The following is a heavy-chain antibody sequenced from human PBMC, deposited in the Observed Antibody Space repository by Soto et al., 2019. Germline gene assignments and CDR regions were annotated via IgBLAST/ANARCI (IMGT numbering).Heavy chain of an antibody. D-gene: IGHD3-9*01. V-gene: IGHV4-59*01. CDR3: ARYFDWPSGFEI. CDR2: IDYYGST. J-gene: IGHJ3*02. CDR1: GGPISGYY. Sequence: PSETLSLTCTVSGGPISGYYWSWIRQPPGKRLEWIGYIDYYGSTNYNPSLKSRVTISVDTSKKQFSLNLGSVTAADTAIYYCARYFDWPSGFEIWGPGTMVTVSS.